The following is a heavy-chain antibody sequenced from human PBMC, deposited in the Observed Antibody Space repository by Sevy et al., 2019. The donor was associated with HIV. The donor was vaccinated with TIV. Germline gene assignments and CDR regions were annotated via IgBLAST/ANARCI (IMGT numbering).Heavy chain of an antibody. Sequence: GGSLRLSCAASGFTFSSYAMNWVRQAPGKGLEWVSSINAISSNIYYADSVKGRFTISRDNAENSLYLQMNSVRAEETAVYYGARDLFSGGNAVYGYWGQGTLVTVSS. CDR1: GFTFSSYA. CDR2: INAISSNI. CDR3: ARDLFSGGNAVYGY. V-gene: IGHV3-21*01. D-gene: IGHD2-15*01. J-gene: IGHJ4*02.